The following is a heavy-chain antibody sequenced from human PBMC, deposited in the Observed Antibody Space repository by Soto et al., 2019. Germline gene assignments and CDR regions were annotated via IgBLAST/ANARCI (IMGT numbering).Heavy chain of an antibody. CDR1: GGSISSGGYS. Sequence: ASETLSLTCAVSGGSISSGGYSWSWIRQPPGKGLEWIGYIYHSGSTYYNPSLKSRVTISVDRSKNQFSLKLSSVTAADTAVYYCARGQMPALSQSYSSSSVPWFDPWGQGTLVTVSS. CDR3: ARGQMPALSQSYSSSSVPWFDP. J-gene: IGHJ5*02. D-gene: IGHD6-6*01. V-gene: IGHV4-30-2*01. CDR2: IYHSGST.